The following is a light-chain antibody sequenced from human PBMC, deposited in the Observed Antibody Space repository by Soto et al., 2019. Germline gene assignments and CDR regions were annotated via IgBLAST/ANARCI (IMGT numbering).Light chain of an antibody. J-gene: IGKJ1*01. CDR2: DAS. V-gene: IGKV3-20*01. CDR1: QSGFSTY. Sequence: EIVLTQSPGTLSLSPGERATVSCRASQSGFSTYLAWFQQKPGQAPRLLIYDASTRAAGVPDRFSGSGSATDFTLTISSLEPEDFAVYYCHQYGNSPWTLGQGTLVE. CDR3: HQYGNSPWT.